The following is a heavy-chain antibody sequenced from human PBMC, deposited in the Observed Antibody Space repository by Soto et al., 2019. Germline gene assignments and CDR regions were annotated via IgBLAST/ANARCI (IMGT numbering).Heavy chain of an antibody. CDR3: AKGPHCSGGSCYSLYYYYGMDV. Sequence: GGSLRLSCAASGFTFSSYAMSWVRQAPGKGLEWVSAISGSGGSTYYADSVKGRFTISRDNSKNTLYLQMNSLRAEDTAVYYCAKGPHCSGGSCYSLYYYYGMDVWGQGTTVTVSS. CDR1: GFTFSSYA. V-gene: IGHV3-23*01. CDR2: ISGSGGST. J-gene: IGHJ6*02. D-gene: IGHD2-15*01.